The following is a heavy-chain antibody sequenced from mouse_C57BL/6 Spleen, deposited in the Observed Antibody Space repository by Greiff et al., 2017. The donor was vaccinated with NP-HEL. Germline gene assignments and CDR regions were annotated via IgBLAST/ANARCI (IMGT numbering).Heavy chain of an antibody. CDR1: GFNIKDYY. J-gene: IGHJ3*01. CDR3: ARWDYGSSPALFAY. Sequence: EVQLQQSGAELVKPGASVKLSCTASGFNIKDYYMHWVKQRTEQGLEWIGRIDPEDGETKYAPKFQGKATLTADTSSNTAYLQLSSLTSEDTAVYYCARWDYGSSPALFAYWGQGTLVTVSA. V-gene: IGHV14-2*01. D-gene: IGHD1-1*01. CDR2: IDPEDGET.